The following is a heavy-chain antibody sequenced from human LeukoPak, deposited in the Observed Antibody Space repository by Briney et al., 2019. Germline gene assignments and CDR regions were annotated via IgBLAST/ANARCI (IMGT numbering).Heavy chain of an antibody. Sequence: GGSLRLSCAASGFTFTNYAMSWVRQAPGMGLEWVSAISGSGGSTYYADSEKGRFTISRDNSKNTLYLQMNSLRAEDTAVYYCAKRGMTTIKEGFDYWGQGTLVTVSS. D-gene: IGHD5-24*01. V-gene: IGHV3-23*01. CDR2: ISGSGGST. J-gene: IGHJ4*02. CDR1: GFTFTNYA. CDR3: AKRGMTTIKEGFDY.